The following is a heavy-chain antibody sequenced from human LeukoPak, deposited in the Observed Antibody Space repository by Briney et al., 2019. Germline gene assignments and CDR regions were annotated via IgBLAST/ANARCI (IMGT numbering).Heavy chain of an antibody. V-gene: IGHV1-2*06. CDR2: INPNSGGT. D-gene: IGHD1-1*01. J-gene: IGHJ5*02. CDR3: ATVNNWNDVWFDP. Sequence: ASVKVSCKASGYTFTSYDINWVRQAPGQGLEWMGRINPNSGGTNYAQKFQGRVTMTRDTSISTAYMELSRLRSDDTAVYYCATVNNWNDVWFDPWGQGTLVTVSS. CDR1: GYTFTSYD.